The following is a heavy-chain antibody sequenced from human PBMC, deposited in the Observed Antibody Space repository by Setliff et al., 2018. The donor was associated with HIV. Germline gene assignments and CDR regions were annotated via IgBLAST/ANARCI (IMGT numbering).Heavy chain of an antibody. D-gene: IGHD3-3*01. J-gene: IGHJ4*02. V-gene: IGHV5-51*01. CDR3: ARLSKYYDFWTPDS. Sequence: GESLKISCKGSRYSFTNYWVGWVRQMPAKGLEWMGLIWPDDSDTIYSPSFQGQVTMSADKSISTAYLQWNSLKAPDTAMYYCARLSKYYDFWTPDSCGQGTLVTVSS. CDR2: IWPDDSDT. CDR1: RYSFTNYW.